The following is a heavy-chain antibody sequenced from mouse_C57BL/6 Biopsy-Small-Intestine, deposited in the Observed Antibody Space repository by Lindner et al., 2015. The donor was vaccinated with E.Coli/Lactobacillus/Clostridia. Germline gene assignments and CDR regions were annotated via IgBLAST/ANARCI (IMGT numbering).Heavy chain of an antibody. CDR2: INPSGRTT. CDR1: GYTFSNYY. Sequence: SVKVSCKASGYTFSNYYMHWVRQAPGQGLEWMGIINPSGRTTTYAQNFRGRVTMSRDTSTSTMYMELSSLTSDDTALYYCARGGDTSGWRPFDYWGQGTLVTVSS. D-gene: IGHD1-3*01. J-gene: IGHJ4*01. CDR3: ARGGDTSGWRPFDY. V-gene: IGHV1-64*01.